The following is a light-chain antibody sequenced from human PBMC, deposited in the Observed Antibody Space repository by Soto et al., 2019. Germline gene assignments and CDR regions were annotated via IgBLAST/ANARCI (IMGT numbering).Light chain of an antibody. CDR1: RSDVGSYNL. V-gene: IGLV2-23*02. CDR2: EVS. CDR3: CSYAGSSTFV. Sequence: QSVLTQPASVSGSPGQSITISCTGTRSDVGSYNLVSWYQQHPGKAPKLMIYEVSKRPSGVSNRFSGSKSGNTASLTISGLQAEDEADYYCCSYAGSSTFVFGTGTRSPS. J-gene: IGLJ1*01.